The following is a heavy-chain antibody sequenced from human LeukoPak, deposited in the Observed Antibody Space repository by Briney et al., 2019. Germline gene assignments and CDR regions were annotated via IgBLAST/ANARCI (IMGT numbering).Heavy chain of an antibody. CDR2: ISGSGGST. CDR1: GFTFSSYA. Sequence: PGGSLRLSCAASGFTFSSYAMTWVRQAPEKGLEWVSAISGSGGSTYYADSVKGRFTISRDNSKNTLYLQMNSLRAEDTAVYYCAKGPAGWFDPWGQGTLVTVSS. CDR3: AKGPAGWFDP. D-gene: IGHD3-10*01. J-gene: IGHJ5*02. V-gene: IGHV3-23*01.